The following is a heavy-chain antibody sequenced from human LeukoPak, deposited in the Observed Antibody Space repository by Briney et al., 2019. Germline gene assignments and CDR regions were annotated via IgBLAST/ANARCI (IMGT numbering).Heavy chain of an antibody. V-gene: IGHV1-24*01. J-gene: IGHJ4*02. D-gene: IGHD5-12*01. CDR1: GYTLTELS. CDR3: ANWAATIRNFNY. CDR2: FDPEDGET. Sequence: ASVKVSCKVSGYTLTELSMHWVRQAPGKGLEWMGGFDPEDGETIYAQKFQGRVTMTEDTSTDTAYMELSSLRSEDTAVYYCANWAATIRNFNYWGQGTLVTVSS.